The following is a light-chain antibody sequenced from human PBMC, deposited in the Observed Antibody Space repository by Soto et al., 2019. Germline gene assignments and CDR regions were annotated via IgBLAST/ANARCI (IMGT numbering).Light chain of an antibody. J-gene: IGKJ4*01. CDR1: QDRAKY. CDR2: DAS. Sequence: IQLTQSPSSLSAYVGDRVTITCRASQDRAKYLAWYQQKPGKAPNLLIYDASTLHSGVPSRFSASGPGTYLTLSMGGLQREDFAIYYCQQVSICPPTLGGGTNADI. CDR3: QQVSICPPT. V-gene: IGKV1-9*01.